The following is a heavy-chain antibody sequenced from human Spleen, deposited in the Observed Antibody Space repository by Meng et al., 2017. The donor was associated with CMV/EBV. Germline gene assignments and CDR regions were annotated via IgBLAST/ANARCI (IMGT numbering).Heavy chain of an antibody. CDR1: GYTFTGYY. Sequence: VKVSCKASGYTFTGYYMHWVRQAPGQGLEWMGWINPNSGGTNYAQKFQGRVTMTRDTSISTAYMELSRLRSDDTAVYYCARDRAIYCGGDCYNDAFDIWGQGTMVTVSS. CDR2: INPNSGGT. D-gene: IGHD2-21*01. V-gene: IGHV1-2*02. CDR3: ARDRAIYCGGDCYNDAFDI. J-gene: IGHJ3*02.